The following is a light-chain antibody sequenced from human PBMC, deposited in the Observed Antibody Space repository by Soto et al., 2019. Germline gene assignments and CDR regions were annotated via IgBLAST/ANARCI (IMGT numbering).Light chain of an antibody. V-gene: IGLV2-14*01. Sequence: QSVLTQPASVSGSPGQSITISCSGTSSEVGAYNYDSWYQQHPAKAPKLIVYDVSNRPSGVSNRFSGSKSGNTASLTISGLQAEDEADYYCYSYTSSTTYVFGTGTKVTVL. CDR1: SSEVGAYNY. CDR3: YSYTSSTTYV. CDR2: DVS. J-gene: IGLJ1*01.